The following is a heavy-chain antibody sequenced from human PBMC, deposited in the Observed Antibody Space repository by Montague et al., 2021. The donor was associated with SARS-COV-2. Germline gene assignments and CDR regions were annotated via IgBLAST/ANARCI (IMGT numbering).Heavy chain of an antibody. J-gene: IGHJ4*02. V-gene: IGHV3-23*03. CDR2: IYSGGSST. CDR1: GFTFSSYA. CDR3: AGGGYSYGVFDC. D-gene: IGHD5-18*01. Sequence: SLRLSCAASGFTFSSYAMSWARQAPGKGLEWVSVIYSGGSSTYYADSVKGRFTISRDNSKNTLYLQMNSLRAEDTAVYYCAGGGYSYGVFDCWGQGTLVTVSS.